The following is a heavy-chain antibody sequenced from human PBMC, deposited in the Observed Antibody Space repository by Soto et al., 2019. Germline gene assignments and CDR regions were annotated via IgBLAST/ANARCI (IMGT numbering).Heavy chain of an antibody. CDR3: ARDPEKYSGSDLGIDY. V-gene: IGHV3-48*03. CDR1: GFTFTNYE. CDR2: ISSSGKTI. Sequence: GGSLRLSCPASGFTFTNYEMNWVRQAPGKGLEWISYISSSGKTISYADSVKGRFTISRDNAKNSLYLQMNSLRAEDTAVYYCARDPEKYSGSDLGIDYWGQGTLVTVSS. J-gene: IGHJ4*02. D-gene: IGHD5-12*01.